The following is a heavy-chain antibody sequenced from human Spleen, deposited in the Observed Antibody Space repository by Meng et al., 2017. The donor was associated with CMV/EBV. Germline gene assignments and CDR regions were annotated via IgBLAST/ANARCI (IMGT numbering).Heavy chain of an antibody. CDR1: GFSFSSYA. V-gene: IGHV3-23*01. Sequence: LSLTCAASGFSFSSYAMSWVRQAPGKGLEWVSTISGSGGTTYYADSEKGRFTISRDNSKDSLYLQMDSLRAEDTAVYYCAKGGYCSSTSCPPDHWGQGTLVTVSS. CDR3: AKGGYCSSTSCPPDH. CDR2: ISGSGGTT. D-gene: IGHD2-2*01. J-gene: IGHJ4*02.